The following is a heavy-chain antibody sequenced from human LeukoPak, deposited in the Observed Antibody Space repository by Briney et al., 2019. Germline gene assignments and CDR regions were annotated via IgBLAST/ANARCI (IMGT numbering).Heavy chain of an antibody. J-gene: IGHJ4*02. CDR3: AKDGYSGSGYFDY. CDR2: ISFDGSDK. Sequence: GGSLRLSCAASGFTFSSYAMHWVRQAPGKGLEWVALISFDGSDKYYADSVKGRCTISRDNSKNTLYLQMNSLRAEDTAVYYCAKDGYSGSGYFDYWGQGTLVTVSS. V-gene: IGHV3-30*04. D-gene: IGHD1-26*01. CDR1: GFTFSSYA.